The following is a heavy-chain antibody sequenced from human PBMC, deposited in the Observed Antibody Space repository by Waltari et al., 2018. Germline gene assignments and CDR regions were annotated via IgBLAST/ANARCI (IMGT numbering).Heavy chain of an antibody. Sequence: QITLKESGPTLVKPTQTLTLTCNFSGFSLNTSGVGVGWIRQPPGKALEWLALISWNDDKLYSPSLKSRLTITKDTSKNQEVLTMTNMDPVDTATYYCGHSWWGIWGQGILVTVSS. CDR3: GHSWWGI. V-gene: IGHV2-5*01. J-gene: IGHJ4*02. CDR2: ISWNDDK. CDR1: GFSLNTSGVG. D-gene: IGHD3-16*01.